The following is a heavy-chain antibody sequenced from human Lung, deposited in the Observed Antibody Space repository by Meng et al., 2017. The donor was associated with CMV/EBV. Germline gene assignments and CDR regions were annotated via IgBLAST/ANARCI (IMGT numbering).Heavy chain of an antibody. CDR1: GGCFSGYD. Sequence: GSLRLSCAVYGGCFSGYDWSWIRQSPGKGLEWIGEINHRGSTNYNPSLKSLLTISVDTSKNQFSLKLSSVTAADTAVYYGERGSTSVTMIVVVITAASLDYDYWGQGTLVTVSS. J-gene: IGHJ4*02. CDR3: ERGSTSVTMIVVVITAASLDYDY. D-gene: IGHD3-22*01. V-gene: IGHV4-34*01. CDR2: INHRGST.